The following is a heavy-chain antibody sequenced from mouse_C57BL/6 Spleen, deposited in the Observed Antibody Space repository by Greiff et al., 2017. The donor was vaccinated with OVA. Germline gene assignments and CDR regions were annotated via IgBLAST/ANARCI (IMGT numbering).Heavy chain of an antibody. CDR1: GYTFTSYW. D-gene: IGHD4-1*01. CDR2: IYPGSGST. CDR3: ARKVLGHWYFDV. V-gene: IGHV1-55*01. J-gene: IGHJ1*03. Sequence: QVQLQQPGAELVKPGASVKMSCKASGYTFTSYWITWVKQRPGQGLEWIGDIYPGSGSTNYNEKFKSNATLTVDTSSSTAYMQLSRLTSEDSAVYYCARKVLGHWYFDVWGTGTTVTVSS.